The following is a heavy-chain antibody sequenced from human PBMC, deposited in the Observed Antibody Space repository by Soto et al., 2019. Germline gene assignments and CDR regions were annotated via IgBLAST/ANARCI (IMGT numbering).Heavy chain of an antibody. CDR2: INGGDGNT. D-gene: IGHD1-1*01. V-gene: IGHV1-3*01. J-gene: IGHJ5*02. CDR3: ARKNEPTGPWFGP. Sequence: QVQLVQSGAEVRKPGASVKISCQASGYTFTTYALYWVRQAPGQRLEWMGWINGGDGNTRYSQKFQDRVTITRDTSASTTYMELSSLRSEDTAVYYCARKNEPTGPWFGPWGQGTLVTVSS. CDR1: GYTFTTYA.